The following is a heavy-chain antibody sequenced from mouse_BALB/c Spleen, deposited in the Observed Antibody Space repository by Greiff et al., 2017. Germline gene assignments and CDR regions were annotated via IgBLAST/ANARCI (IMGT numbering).Heavy chain of an antibody. CDR3: ARSGAPFDY. D-gene: IGHD3-2*02. CDR2: ISYSGST. CDR1: GYSITSDYA. V-gene: IGHV3-2*02. J-gene: IGHJ2*01. Sequence: VQLKESGPGLVKPSQSLSLTCTVTGYSITSDYAWNWIRQFPGNKLEWMGYISYSGSTSYNPSLKSRISITRDTSKNQFFLQLNSVTTEDTATYYCARSGAPFDYWGQGTTLTVSS.